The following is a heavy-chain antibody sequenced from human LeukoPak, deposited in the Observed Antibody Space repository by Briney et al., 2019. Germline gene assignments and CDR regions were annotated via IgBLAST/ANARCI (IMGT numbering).Heavy chain of an antibody. D-gene: IGHD3-10*01. J-gene: IGHJ4*02. V-gene: IGHV3-30*04. CDR2: ISYDGSIK. CDR1: GFTFSSYA. CDR3: AREDGYYFAY. Sequence: GGTLRLSCAASGFTFSSYAMHWVRQAPGKGLERVAVISYDGSIKYYADSVKGRFTISRDSSKNTLYLQMSSVRAEDTAVYYCAREDGYYFAYWGQGTLVTVSS.